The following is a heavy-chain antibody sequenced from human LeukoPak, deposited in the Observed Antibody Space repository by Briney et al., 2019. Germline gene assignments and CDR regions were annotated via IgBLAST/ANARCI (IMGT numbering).Heavy chain of an antibody. D-gene: IGHD6-19*01. Sequence: SETLSLTCAVYGGSFSGYYWSWIRQPPGKGLEWIGEINHSGSTNYNPSLKSRVTISVDTSKNQFSLKLSSVTAADTAVYYCARELGIAVAGTLAGMDVWGQGTTVTVSS. CDR2: INHSGST. J-gene: IGHJ6*02. CDR3: ARELGIAVAGTLAGMDV. V-gene: IGHV4-34*01. CDR1: GGSFSGYY.